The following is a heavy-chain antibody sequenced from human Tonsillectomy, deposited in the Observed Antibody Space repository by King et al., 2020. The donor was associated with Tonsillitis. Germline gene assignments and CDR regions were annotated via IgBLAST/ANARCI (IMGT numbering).Heavy chain of an antibody. CDR1: GFTFSTYA. Sequence: VQLVESGGGLVQPGGSLRLSCAASGFTFSTYAMSWVRQAPGKGLEWVSAVSYSGSNTYYADSVKGRFTISRDNSKNTLYLQMNSLRVEDTAVYYCAKWVASAWRQPGGPFGDGGQGTLVTVSS. V-gene: IGHV3-23*04. CDR3: AKWVASAWRQPGGPFGD. D-gene: IGHD5-18*01. J-gene: IGHJ4*02. CDR2: VSYSGSNT.